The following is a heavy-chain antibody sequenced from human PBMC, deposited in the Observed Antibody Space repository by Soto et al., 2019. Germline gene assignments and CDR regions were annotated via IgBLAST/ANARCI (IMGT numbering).Heavy chain of an antibody. CDR3: ARDWETTVTTQPDY. CDR2: INPSGGST. V-gene: IGHV1-46*01. Sequence: QGLEWMGIINPSGGSTDYAQKLQGRVTMTTDTSTSTAYMELRSLRSDDTAVYYCARDWETTVTTQPDYWGQGTLVTVSS. D-gene: IGHD4-17*01. J-gene: IGHJ4*02.